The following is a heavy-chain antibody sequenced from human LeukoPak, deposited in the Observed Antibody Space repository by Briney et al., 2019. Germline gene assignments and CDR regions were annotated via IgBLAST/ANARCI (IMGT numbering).Heavy chain of an antibody. V-gene: IGHV3-23*01. Sequence: GGTLRLSCAASGFTFSSYGMSWVRQAPGKGLEWVSAISGSGGSTYYADSVKGRFTISRDNSKNTLYLQMNSLRAEDTAVYYCAKEPNIAVAANDYWGQGTLVTVSS. CDR1: GFTFSSYG. D-gene: IGHD6-19*01. J-gene: IGHJ4*02. CDR3: AKEPNIAVAANDY. CDR2: ISGSGGST.